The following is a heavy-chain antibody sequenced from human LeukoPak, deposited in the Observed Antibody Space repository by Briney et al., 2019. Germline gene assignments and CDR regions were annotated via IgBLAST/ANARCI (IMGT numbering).Heavy chain of an antibody. V-gene: IGHV1-18*01. CDR3: ARANGYCSGGSCYSYWFDP. CDR1: GYRFTSYG. CDR2: ISAYNGNT. D-gene: IGHD2-15*01. Sequence: GASVKVSCKASGYRFTSYGISWVRQAPGQGLEWMGWISAYNGNTNYAQKLQGRVTMTTDTSTSTAYMELRSLRSDDTAVYYCARANGYCSGGSCYSYWFDPWGQGTLVTVSS. J-gene: IGHJ5*02.